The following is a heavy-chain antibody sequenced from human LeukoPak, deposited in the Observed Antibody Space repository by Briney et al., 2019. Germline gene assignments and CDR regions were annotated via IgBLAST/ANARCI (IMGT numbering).Heavy chain of an antibody. V-gene: IGHV3-23*01. D-gene: IGHD3-22*01. CDR3: AKDFGYYYDSSGYWDY. Sequence: GGSLRLSCAASVFTFSSYAMSWVRQAPGKGLEWVSAISGSGGSTHYADSVKGRFTISRDNSKNTLYLQMNSLRAEDTAVYYCAKDFGYYYDSSGYWDYWGQGTLVTVSS. CDR1: VFTFSSYA. CDR2: ISGSGGST. J-gene: IGHJ4*02.